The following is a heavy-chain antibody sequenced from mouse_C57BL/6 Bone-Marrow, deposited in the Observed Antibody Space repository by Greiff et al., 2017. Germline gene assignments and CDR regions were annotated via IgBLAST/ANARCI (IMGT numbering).Heavy chain of an antibody. Sequence: VQLQQPGAELVKPGASVKLSCKASGYTFTSYWMHWVKQRPGQGLEWIGMIHPTSGSTNYNEKFKSKATLTVDKSSSTAYMQLSSLTSEDSAVYYCARVGPGWLLPHYFDYWGQGTTLTVSS. CDR1: GYTFTSYW. V-gene: IGHV1-64*01. CDR3: ARVGPGWLLPHYFDY. CDR2: IHPTSGST. D-gene: IGHD2-3*01. J-gene: IGHJ2*01.